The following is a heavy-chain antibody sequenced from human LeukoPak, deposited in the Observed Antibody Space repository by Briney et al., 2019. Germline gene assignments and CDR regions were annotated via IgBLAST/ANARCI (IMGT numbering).Heavy chain of an antibody. CDR3: ARGDCSSTSCSFFSR. CDR2: INPNSGGT. CDR1: GYTFTGYY. D-gene: IGHD2-2*01. J-gene: IGHJ4*02. Sequence: ASVKVSCKASGYTFTGYYMHWVRQAPGQGLEWMGWINPNSGGTNYAQKFQGRVTMTRDTSISTAYMELCRLRSDDTAVYYCARGDCSSTSCSFFSRWGQGTLVTVSS. V-gene: IGHV1-2*02.